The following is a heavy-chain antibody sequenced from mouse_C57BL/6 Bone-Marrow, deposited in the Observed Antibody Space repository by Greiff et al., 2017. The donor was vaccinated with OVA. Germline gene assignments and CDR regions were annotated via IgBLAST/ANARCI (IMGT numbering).Heavy chain of an antibody. Sequence: VQLQQSGAELVRPGASVKLSCTASGFNIKDDYMHWVKQRPEQGLEWIGWFDPENGDTEYASKFQGKATITADTSSNTAYLQLSSLTSEDTAVYYCTTGVITTVVATNWYFDVWGTGTTVTVSS. CDR2: FDPENGDT. V-gene: IGHV14-4*01. D-gene: IGHD1-1*01. CDR3: TTGVITTVVATNWYFDV. CDR1: GFNIKDDY. J-gene: IGHJ1*03.